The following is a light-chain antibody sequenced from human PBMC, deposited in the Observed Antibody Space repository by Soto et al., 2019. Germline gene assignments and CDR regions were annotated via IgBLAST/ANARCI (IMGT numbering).Light chain of an antibody. CDR3: GTWDSSLTIGVI. V-gene: IGLV1-51*01. Sequence: QSVLTQSPSVSAAPGQTVSISCSGSSSNVGKNFVSWYQHVPGKAPKLLIYDNQKRPSGIPDRFSASKSGTLATLDITGLQTGDEADYYCGTWDSSLTIGVIFGGGTKLTVL. CDR1: SSNVGKNF. J-gene: IGLJ2*01. CDR2: DNQ.